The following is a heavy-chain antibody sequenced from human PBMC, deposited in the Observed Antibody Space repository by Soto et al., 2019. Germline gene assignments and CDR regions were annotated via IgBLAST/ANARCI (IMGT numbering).Heavy chain of an antibody. CDR2: IIPIFGTA. CDR1: GGTFSSYA. V-gene: IGHV1-69*13. J-gene: IGHJ3*02. CDR3: AVPPTGYDAFDI. D-gene: IGHD1-1*01. Sequence: SVKVSCKASGGTFSSYAISWVRQAPGQGLEWMGGIIPIFGTANYAQKFQGRVTITADESTSTAYMELSSLRSEDTAVYYCAVPPTGYDAFDIWGQGTMVTVSS.